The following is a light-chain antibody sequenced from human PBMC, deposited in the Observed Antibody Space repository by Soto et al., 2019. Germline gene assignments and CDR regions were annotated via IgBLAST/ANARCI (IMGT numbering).Light chain of an antibody. CDR1: QSLLHRNGNNY. CDR3: MQGLQTPLT. J-gene: IGKJ4*01. V-gene: IGKV2-28*01. CDR2: LGS. Sequence: DIVMTQSPLSLPVTPGEPASISCRSSQSLLHRNGNNYLDWYVQKPGQSPQLLIYLGSNRASGVPDRFSGSGSGTDFTLKISRVEAEDVGVYYCMQGLQTPLTVGGGTKVEIK.